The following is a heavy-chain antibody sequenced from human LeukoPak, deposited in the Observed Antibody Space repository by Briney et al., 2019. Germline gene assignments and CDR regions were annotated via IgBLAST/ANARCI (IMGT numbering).Heavy chain of an antibody. CDR3: ARWASIVDSSTWYAPLDY. CDR1: GGTPSSHA. V-gene: IGHV1-69*04. CDR2: IIPMLGVA. D-gene: IGHD6-13*01. J-gene: IGHJ4*02. Sequence: SVKISCKASGGTPSSHAINWVRQAPGQGLEWMGRIIPMLGVADYAQKFQGRVTITADKSTSTAYMELVSLRSEDTAVYYCARWASIVDSSTWYAPLDYWGQGTLVTVSS.